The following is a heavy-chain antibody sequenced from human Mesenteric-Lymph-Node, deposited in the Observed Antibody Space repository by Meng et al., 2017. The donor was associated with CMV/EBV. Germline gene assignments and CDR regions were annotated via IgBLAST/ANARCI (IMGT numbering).Heavy chain of an antibody. Sequence: GESLKISCVASGSTFRNYGIHWVRQAPGKGLEWVANIKQDGSEKYYVDSVEGRFNIFRDNAKDSVYLQMSLLGVDDTGVYYCAGWRGFEWEMKGRWFDPWGQGTLVTSPQ. CDR2: IKQDGSEK. CDR1: GSTFRNYG. J-gene: IGHJ5*02. V-gene: IGHV3-7*01. D-gene: IGHD1-26*01. CDR3: AGWRGFEWEMKGRWFDP.